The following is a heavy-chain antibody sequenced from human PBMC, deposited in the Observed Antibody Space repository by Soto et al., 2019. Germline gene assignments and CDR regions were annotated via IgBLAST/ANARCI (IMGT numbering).Heavy chain of an antibody. D-gene: IGHD6-19*01. J-gene: IGHJ6*02. CDR2: ISGSGGSA. Sequence: GGSLRLSCAASGFTFNDYAMNWVRQAPGKGLEWVSAISGSGGSAYYADSVKGRFTISRDNSKNTLFLQMNSLRAEDTAIYYCANGAVAGFVFGYYFYGMDVWGQGTTVTVSS. CDR3: ANGAVAGFVFGYYFYGMDV. V-gene: IGHV3-23*01. CDR1: GFTFNDYA.